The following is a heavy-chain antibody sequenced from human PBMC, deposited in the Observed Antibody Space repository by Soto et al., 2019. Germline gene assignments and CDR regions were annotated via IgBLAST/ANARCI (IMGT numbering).Heavy chain of an antibody. CDR2: INHSGST. CDR1: GGSFSGYY. D-gene: IGHD3-16*01. Sequence: QVQLQQWGAGLLKPSETLSLTCAVYGGSFSGYYWSWIRQPPGKGLEWIGEINHSGSTNYNPSLKIRLHLSVCTSQNQFPLHLSSVPAADPAVLYCSSQFLILGSPCYWGQGTLVTVSS. CDR3: SSQFLILGSPCY. V-gene: IGHV4-34*01. J-gene: IGHJ4*02.